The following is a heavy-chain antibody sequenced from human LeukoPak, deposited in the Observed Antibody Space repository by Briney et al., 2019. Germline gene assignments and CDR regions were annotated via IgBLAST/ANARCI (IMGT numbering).Heavy chain of an antibody. J-gene: IGHJ4*02. V-gene: IGHV3-23*01. CDR3: ARGDDSGYYDYFDY. Sequence: PGGSLRLSCAASGFTFSNYAMSWVRQAPGKGLEWVSAISGSGGSTYYAASVKGRFTISRDFSKNTVFLHMNSLRAEDTAMYYCARGDDSGYYDYFDYWGQGALVTVSS. D-gene: IGHD3-22*01. CDR2: ISGSGGST. CDR1: GFTFSNYA.